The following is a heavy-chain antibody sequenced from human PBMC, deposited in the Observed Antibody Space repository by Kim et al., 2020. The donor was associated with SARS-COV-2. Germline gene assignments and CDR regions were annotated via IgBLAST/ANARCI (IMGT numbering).Heavy chain of an antibody. V-gene: IGHV6-1*01. J-gene: IGHJ4*02. D-gene: IGHD2-15*01. Sequence: SQTLSLTCAISGDRVSSNGATWNWIRQSPSRGLEWLGRTYYRSTWFNDYAGSVKSRISISPDTSKNQFSLQLNSVTPDDTAVYFCARDPPTCYSCFDYWGQGTLVTVSS. CDR2: TYYRSTWFN. CDR3: ARDPPTCYSCFDY. CDR1: GDRVSSNGAT.